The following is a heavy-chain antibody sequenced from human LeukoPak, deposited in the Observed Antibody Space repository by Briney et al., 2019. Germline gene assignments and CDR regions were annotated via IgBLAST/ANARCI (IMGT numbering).Heavy chain of an antibody. D-gene: IGHD2-21*01. Sequence: SETLSLTCTVSGGSLSTSSYYWRWIRQPPGKGLEWIGSIYYSGSTYYNPSLKSRVTIYVDTSKNQFSLKLSSGTAADAAVSYCARADCGGDCYLNWFDAWGQGTLVTVSS. J-gene: IGHJ5*02. CDR3: ARADCGGDCYLNWFDA. CDR1: GGSLSTSSYY. CDR2: IYYSGST. V-gene: IGHV4-39*01.